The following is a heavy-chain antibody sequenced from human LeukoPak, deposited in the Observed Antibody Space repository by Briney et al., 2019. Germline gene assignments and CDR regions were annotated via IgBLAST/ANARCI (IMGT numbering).Heavy chain of an antibody. J-gene: IGHJ4*02. CDR2: ISPGSSYK. CDR3: STEGLCIFEF. V-gene: IGHV3-48*03. Sequence: PGGSLRLSCAASGVTFSSYEMNWVRKPPGQGQDLVSSISPGSSYKFYADSVEGRFTISRVDAKNSVYLQMNNLRADDTTVDYCSTEGLCIFEFWGKGSLVTVSS. D-gene: IGHD2-8*02. CDR1: GVTFSSYE.